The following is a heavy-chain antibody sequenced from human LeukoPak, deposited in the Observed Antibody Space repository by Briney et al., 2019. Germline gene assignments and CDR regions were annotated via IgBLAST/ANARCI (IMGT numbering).Heavy chain of an antibody. J-gene: IGHJ6*03. CDR3: ARRRFITGLYYYYYMDV. V-gene: IGHV4-39*01. CDR2: IYYSGNT. CDR1: GGSISSSSYH. D-gene: IGHD1-14*01. Sequence: PSETLSLTCTVSGGSISSSSYHWGWVRQPPGKGLEWIGSIYYSGNTYYNPPLKSRVTISVDTSRNQFSLRLSSVTAADAAVYYCARRRFITGLYYYYYMDVWGKGTTVTVSS.